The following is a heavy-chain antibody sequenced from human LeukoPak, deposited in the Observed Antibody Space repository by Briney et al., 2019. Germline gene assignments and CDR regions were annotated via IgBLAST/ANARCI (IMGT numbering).Heavy chain of an antibody. J-gene: IGHJ6*02. V-gene: IGHV4-39*07. Sequence: PSETLSLTCTVSGGSTGSSSFYWAWLRQPPGKGLEWIGSLYDSGSTFYNPSLKSRVTISVDTSNNQSSLKVNSVTAADTAVYYCARDTRIAATRGYYYYGMDVWGQGTTVTVSS. CDR2: LYDSGST. CDR1: GGSTGSSSFY. D-gene: IGHD6-13*01. CDR3: ARDTRIAATRGYYYYGMDV.